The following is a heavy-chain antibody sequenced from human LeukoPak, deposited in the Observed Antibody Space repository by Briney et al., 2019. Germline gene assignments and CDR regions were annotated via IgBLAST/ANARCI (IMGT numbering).Heavy chain of an antibody. CDR2: ISYDGSNK. D-gene: IGHD6-13*01. CDR3: ARGKYSSSWYYFDY. Sequence: PGGSLRLSCAASGFTFSSYAMHWVRQAPGKGLEWVAVISYDGSNKYYADSVKGRFTISRDNSKNTLYLQMNSLRAEDTAVYYCARGKYSSSWYYFDYWGQGTLVTVSS. V-gene: IGHV3-30-3*01. J-gene: IGHJ4*02. CDR1: GFTFSSYA.